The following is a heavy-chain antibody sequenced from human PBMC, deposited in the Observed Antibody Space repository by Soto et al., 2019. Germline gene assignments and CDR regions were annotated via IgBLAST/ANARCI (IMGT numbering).Heavy chain of an antibody. J-gene: IGHJ4*02. CDR2: IYDGGTT. Sequence: PSETLSLTCTVSGGSISSAAYCWSWIRQSPDKGLEWIGHIYDGGTTYSSPSLKGRVTISADTSETQFSLKLSSVSAADTAVYYCARGPSGDKLHYCGQGFVVT. CDR1: GGSISSAAYC. D-gene: IGHD3-10*01. CDR3: ARGPSGDKLHY. V-gene: IGHV4-30-4*01.